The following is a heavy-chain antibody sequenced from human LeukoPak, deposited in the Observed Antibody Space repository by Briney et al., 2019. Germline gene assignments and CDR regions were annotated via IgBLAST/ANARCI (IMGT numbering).Heavy chain of an antibody. V-gene: IGHV3-23*01. CDR1: GFTFPYYA. D-gene: IGHD1-26*01. CDR3: ARSLVGATYCFDF. J-gene: IGHJ4*02. Sequence: GGSLRLSCAASGFTFPYYAMTWVRQAPGKGLEWVSAINGNGDSTYYADSVKGRFTISRDNSNNTLFLQMNSLRGEDTAVYYCARSLVGATYCFDFWGQGTLVTVSS. CDR2: INGNGDST.